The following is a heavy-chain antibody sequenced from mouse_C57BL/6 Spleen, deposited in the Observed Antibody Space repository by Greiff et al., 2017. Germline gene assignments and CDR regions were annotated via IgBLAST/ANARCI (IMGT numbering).Heavy chain of an antibody. CDR2: IYPGDGDT. CDR1: GYAFSSSW. CDR3: ARAIYYDYAPDY. Sequence: QVQLKESGPELVKPGASVKISCKASGYAFSSSWMNWVKQRPGKGLEWIGRIYPGDGDTNYNGKFKGKATLTADKSSSTAYMQLSSLTSEDSAVYFCARAIYYDYAPDYWGQGTTLTVSS. V-gene: IGHV1-82*01. D-gene: IGHD2-4*01. J-gene: IGHJ2*01.